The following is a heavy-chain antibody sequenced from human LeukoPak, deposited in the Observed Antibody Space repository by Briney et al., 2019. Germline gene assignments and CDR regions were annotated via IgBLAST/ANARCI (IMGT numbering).Heavy chain of an antibody. CDR1: GGSISSGGYY. Sequence: SETLSLTCTVSGGSISSGGYYWSWIRQHPGKGLEWIGYIDYSGSTYYNPSPKSRVTISVDTSKNQFSLKLSSVTAADTAVYYCARDIGYCSGGSCEGLDAFDIWGQGTMFTVSS. V-gene: IGHV4-31*03. CDR3: ARDIGYCSGGSCEGLDAFDI. D-gene: IGHD2-15*01. CDR2: IDYSGST. J-gene: IGHJ3*02.